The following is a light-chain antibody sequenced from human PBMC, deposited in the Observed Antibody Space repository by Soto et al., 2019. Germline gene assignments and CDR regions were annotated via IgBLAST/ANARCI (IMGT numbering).Light chain of an antibody. CDR1: QSVSSSY. V-gene: IGKV3-20*01. Sequence: EIVLTQSPGTLSLSPGERATLSCRASQSVSSSYLAWYQQKPGQAPRLLIYGASSRATGIPDRFSGSGSGTDFTLTISRLEPEDFAVYYCQQYGSIRFTFGPGTKVDIK. J-gene: IGKJ3*01. CDR3: QQYGSIRFT. CDR2: GAS.